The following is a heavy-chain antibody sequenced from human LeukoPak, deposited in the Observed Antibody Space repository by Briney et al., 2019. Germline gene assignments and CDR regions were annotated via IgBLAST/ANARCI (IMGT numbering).Heavy chain of an antibody. D-gene: IGHD6-6*01. CDR3: ARQTKSVYQLLDIIDY. CDR1: GGSISNNTFY. Sequence: SETLSLTCTVSGGSISNNTFYWGWIRQPPGKGLEWIGTVYYRGSTYSNPSLRSRVTISVDTSKNQFSLNLSSVTAADTAVYYCARQTKSVYQLLDIIDYWGQGTLVTVSS. CDR2: VYYRGST. V-gene: IGHV4-39*01. J-gene: IGHJ4*02.